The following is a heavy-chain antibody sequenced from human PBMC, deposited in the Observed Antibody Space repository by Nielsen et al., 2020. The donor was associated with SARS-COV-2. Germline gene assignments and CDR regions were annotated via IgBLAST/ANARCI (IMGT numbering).Heavy chain of an antibody. CDR3: ARGGAMVRGDLDP. Sequence: SVKVSCKASGGTFSSYAISWVRQAPGQGLEWMGGIIPIFGTANYAQKFQGRVTITADESTSTAYMELSSLRSEDTAVYYCARGGAMVRGDLDPWGQGTLVTVSS. D-gene: IGHD3-10*01. J-gene: IGHJ5*02. CDR2: IIPIFGTA. V-gene: IGHV1-69*13. CDR1: GGTFSSYA.